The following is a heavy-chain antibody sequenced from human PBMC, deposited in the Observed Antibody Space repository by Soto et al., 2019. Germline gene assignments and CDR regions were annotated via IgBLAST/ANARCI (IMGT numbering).Heavy chain of an antibody. CDR1: GFTFKNYN. V-gene: IGHV3-21*01. CDR2: IGGTDTFT. CDR3: GRDGSLLGLLR. J-gene: IGHJ4*02. Sequence: EVQLVESGGGLVKPGESLRLSCVASGFTFKNYNMNWVRQAPGKGLEWVSSIGGTDTFTYYADSVKGRFSISRDNAKSSLFLQVRSLRVEDTAVYSGGRDGSLLGLLRWGQGTLVTGSS. D-gene: IGHD3-10*01.